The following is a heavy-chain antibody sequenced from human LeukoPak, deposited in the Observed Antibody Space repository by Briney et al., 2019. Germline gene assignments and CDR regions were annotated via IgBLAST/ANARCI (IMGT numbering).Heavy chain of an antibody. D-gene: IGHD3-3*01. Sequence: SQTLSLTCTVSGGSISSGDYYWRWLRQPPGKGLEWIGYIYYSGSTYYNPSLKSRVTISVDTSKNQFSLKLSSVTAADTAVYYCARVGPVLRFLEWARNWYFDLWGRGTLVTVSS. CDR1: GGSISSGDYY. J-gene: IGHJ2*01. CDR2: IYYSGST. CDR3: ARVGPVLRFLEWARNWYFDL. V-gene: IGHV4-30-4*08.